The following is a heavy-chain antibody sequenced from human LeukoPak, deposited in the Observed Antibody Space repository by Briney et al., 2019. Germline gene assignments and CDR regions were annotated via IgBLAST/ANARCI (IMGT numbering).Heavy chain of an antibody. Sequence: PGGSLSLSFAATGFIFINYRLDWVRQAPGRGGEWVADIKQDGSGKNYVDSVKGRFTISRDNAKNSLYLEMNSLRGEDTALYYCGADAFNSGDDAYDDWGHGTVVTVSS. V-gene: IGHV3-7*01. CDR2: IKQDGSGK. CDR1: GFIFINYR. J-gene: IGHJ3*01. D-gene: IGHD5-24*01. CDR3: GADAFNSGDDAYDD.